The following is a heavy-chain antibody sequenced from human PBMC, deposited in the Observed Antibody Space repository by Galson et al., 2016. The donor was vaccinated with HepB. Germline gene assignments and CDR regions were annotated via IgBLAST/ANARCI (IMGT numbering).Heavy chain of an antibody. CDR3: AKVGTTVLPPGKYRLEYFQL. D-gene: IGHD4/OR15-4a*01. J-gene: IGHJ1*01. Sequence: SLRLSCAASGFSFSSYAMSWARQAPGKGLEWVSTITGSGGTTYYADSVKGRFTISRDNSKNTLYLQMNSLRAEDTAIYYCAKVGTTVLPPGKYRLEYFQLWGQGTLVTVSS. CDR1: GFSFSSYA. CDR2: ITGSGGTT. V-gene: IGHV3-23*01.